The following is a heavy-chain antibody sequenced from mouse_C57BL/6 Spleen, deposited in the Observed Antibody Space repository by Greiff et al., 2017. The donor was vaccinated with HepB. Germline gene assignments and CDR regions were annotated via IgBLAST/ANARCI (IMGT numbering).Heavy chain of an antibody. Sequence: QVQLQQSGAELVRPGASVTLSCKASGCTFTDYEMHWVKQTPVHGLEWIGAIDPETGGTAYNQKFKGKAILTADKSSSTAYMELRSLTSEDSAVYYCTRGYGESGYFDYWGQGTTLTVSS. CDR1: GCTFTDYE. V-gene: IGHV1-15*01. D-gene: IGHD2-2*01. CDR2: IDPETGGT. CDR3: TRGYGESGYFDY. J-gene: IGHJ2*01.